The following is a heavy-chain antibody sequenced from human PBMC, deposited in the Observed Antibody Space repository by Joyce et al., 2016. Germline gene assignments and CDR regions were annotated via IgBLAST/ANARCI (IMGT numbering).Heavy chain of an antibody. D-gene: IGHD3/OR15-3a*01. V-gene: IGHV4-59*01. J-gene: IGHJ2*01. CDR2: IYYSGIT. Sequence: QVQLQESGPGLVKPSETLSLSCSVSGGSFSSFFWSWIRQPPGKGLEWIGYIYYSGITKYKPSRKSRITMSIDPSANQFSLNLTSMTAADTAVYYCARGTFRDLNCWHFDLWGRGTLVTVSS. CDR3: ARGTFRDLNCWHFDL. CDR1: GGSFSSFF.